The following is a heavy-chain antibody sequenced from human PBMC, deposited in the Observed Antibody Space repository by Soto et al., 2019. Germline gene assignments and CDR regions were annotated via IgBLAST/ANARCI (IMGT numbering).Heavy chain of an antibody. Sequence: QVHLLESGPGLVKPSQTLSLTCSVSGDSISTVDYFWAWIRQPPGQALEYIGYIYKSTTTYYNPSFESRVAISLDTSKSQFSLTVTSVTAADTAVYFCARGRYGLTGRCFPNWFDSWGQGTLVTVSS. CDR2: IYKSTTT. V-gene: IGHV4-30-4*01. J-gene: IGHJ5*01. CDR3: ARGRYGLTGRCFPNWFDS. D-gene: IGHD3-10*01. CDR1: GDSISTVDYF.